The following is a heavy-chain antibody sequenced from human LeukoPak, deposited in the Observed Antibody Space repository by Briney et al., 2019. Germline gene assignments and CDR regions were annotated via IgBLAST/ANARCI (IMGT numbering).Heavy chain of an antibody. D-gene: IGHD5-18*01. J-gene: IGHJ4*02. CDR2: IYHSGST. CDR3: AREGGYSYGYPYYFDY. CDR1: GYSISSGYY. Sequence: SETLSLTCAVSGYSISSGYYWGWIRQPPGKGLEWIGSIYHSGSTYYNPSLKSRVTISVDTSKNQFSLKLSSVTAADTAVYYCAREGGYSYGYPYYFDYWGQGTLVTVSS. V-gene: IGHV4-38-2*02.